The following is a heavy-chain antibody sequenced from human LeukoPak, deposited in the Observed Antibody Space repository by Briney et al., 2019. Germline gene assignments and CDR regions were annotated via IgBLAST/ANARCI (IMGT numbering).Heavy chain of an antibody. J-gene: IGHJ4*02. CDR2: IVWSGGSI. D-gene: IGHD3-10*01. Sequence: VGALRLSCAASVFAFDDYGMSWVRHAPGKGLEWVSGIVWSGGSIGYADSVKGRFTISSDNAKNSLYLQINSMRAEDAALYYCSRADKDGYGFFGFDYWGQGTLVTVSS. V-gene: IGHV3-20*04. CDR1: VFAFDDYG. CDR3: SRADKDGYGFFGFDY.